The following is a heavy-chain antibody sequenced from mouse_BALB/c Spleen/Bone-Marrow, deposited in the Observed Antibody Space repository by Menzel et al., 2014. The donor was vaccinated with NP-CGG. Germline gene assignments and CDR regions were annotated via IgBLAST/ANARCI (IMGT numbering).Heavy chain of an antibody. CDR3: ARDDSGRCY. D-gene: IGHD1-1*01. Sequence: EVKLVESGGGLVQPGGSLRLSCATSGFTFTDYYMSWVRQPPGKALEWLGFIRNKPNGYTTEYSASVKGRFTISRDNSQSILYLQMNTLRAEDSATYYCARDDSGRCYCGQGTSLTVAS. CDR2: IRNKPNGYTT. J-gene: IGHJ2*02. CDR1: GFTFTDYY. V-gene: IGHV7-3*02.